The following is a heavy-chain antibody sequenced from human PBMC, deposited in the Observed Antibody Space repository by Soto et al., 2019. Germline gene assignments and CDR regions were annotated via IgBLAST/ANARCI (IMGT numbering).Heavy chain of an antibody. D-gene: IGHD1-1*01. CDR1: GESFSGYY. CDR3: ARRFSCGLTTFTFYYVDH. CDR2: INHSGST. Sequence: LSLTCAVYGESFSGYYWSWIRQPPGKGLEWIGEINHSGSTNYNPSLKRRVTISLDTSKDQFSMKLSSVTAAETAVYYCARRFSCGLTTFTFYYVDHWGQATLVTVSS. J-gene: IGHJ4*02. V-gene: IGHV4-34*01.